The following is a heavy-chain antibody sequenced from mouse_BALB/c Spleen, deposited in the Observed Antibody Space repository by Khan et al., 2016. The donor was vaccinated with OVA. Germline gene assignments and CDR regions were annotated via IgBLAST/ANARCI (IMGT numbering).Heavy chain of an antibody. CDR1: GFTFSTYG. V-gene: IGHV5-6*01. D-gene: IGHD1-1*01. CDR3: ARLAYYYNSEGFAY. CDR2: ISSGGHYT. Sequence: VELVESGGDLVKPGGSLKLSCAASGFTFSTYGMSWVRQTPDKRLEWVATISSGGHYTYYPDSVKGRFTISRDNAKSTLYLQMSSLKSEDTAIYYCARLAYYYNSEGFAYWGQGTLVTVSA. J-gene: IGHJ3*01.